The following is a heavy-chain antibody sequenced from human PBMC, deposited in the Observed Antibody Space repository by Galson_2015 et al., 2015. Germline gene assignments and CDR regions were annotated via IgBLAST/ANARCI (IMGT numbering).Heavy chain of an antibody. D-gene: IGHD3-3*02. CDR1: GFTFSSYS. Sequence: SLRLSCAASGFTFSSYSMNWVRQAPGKGLEWVSSISSSSSYIYYADSVKGRFTISRDNSKNTLYLQMNSLRAEDTAVYYCARERIFGVVSGYFDYWGQGTLVTVSS. CDR2: ISSSSSYI. V-gene: IGHV3-21*01. J-gene: IGHJ4*02. CDR3: ARERIFGVVSGYFDY.